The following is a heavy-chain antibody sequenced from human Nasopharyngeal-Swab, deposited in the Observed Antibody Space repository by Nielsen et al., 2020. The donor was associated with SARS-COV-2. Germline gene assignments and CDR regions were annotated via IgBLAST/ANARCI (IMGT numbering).Heavy chain of an antibody. J-gene: IGHJ4*02. D-gene: IGHD3-10*01. Sequence: SETLSLTCAVYGGSFSGYYWSWIRQPPGKGLEWIGEINHSGSTNYNPSLKSRVTISVDTSKNQFSLKLSSVTAADTAVYYCARTPTEGKWFGELSGDYWGQGTLVTVSS. CDR2: INHSGST. V-gene: IGHV4-34*01. CDR3: ARTPTEGKWFGELSGDY. CDR1: GGSFSGYY.